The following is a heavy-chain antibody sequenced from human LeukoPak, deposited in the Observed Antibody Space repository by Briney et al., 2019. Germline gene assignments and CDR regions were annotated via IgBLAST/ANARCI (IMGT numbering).Heavy chain of an antibody. CDR3: ATIAAAVPFDY. CDR2: ISYDGSNK. J-gene: IGHJ4*02. CDR1: GFTFSSYG. V-gene: IGHV3-30*03. D-gene: IGHD6-13*01. Sequence: PGRSLRLSCAASGFTFSSYGTHWVRQAPGKGLEWVAVISYDGSNKYYADSVKGRFTISRDNSKNTLYLQMNSLRAEDTAVYYCATIAAAVPFDYWGQGTLVTVSS.